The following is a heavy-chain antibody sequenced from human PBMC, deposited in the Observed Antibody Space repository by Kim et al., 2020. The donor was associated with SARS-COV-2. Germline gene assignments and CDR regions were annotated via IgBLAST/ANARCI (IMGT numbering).Heavy chain of an antibody. CDR2: ISYDGSRK. V-gene: IGHV3-30*04. J-gene: IGHJ4*01. CDR3: ARDRGYGSGSRGHFDY. D-gene: IGHD3-10*01. Sequence: GGSLRLSCAASGFIFSSYAMHWVRQAPGKGLEWVALISYDGSRKYNADSVKGRFTISRDNSKNTLYLQMNSLRAEDTAVYCCARDRGYGSGSRGHFDYWG. CDR1: GFIFSSYA.